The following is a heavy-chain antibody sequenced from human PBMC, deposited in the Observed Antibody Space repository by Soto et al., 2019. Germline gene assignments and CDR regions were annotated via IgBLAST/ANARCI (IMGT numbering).Heavy chain of an antibody. CDR3: AKEDSSITIFGVVIIPPHFDY. Sequence: GGSLRLSCAASGFTFSSYAMSWVRQAPGKGLEWVSAISGSGGSTYYADSVKGRFTISRDNSKNTLYLQMNSLRAEDTAVYYCAKEDSSITIFGVVIIPPHFDYWGQGTLVTVSS. CDR1: GFTFSSYA. D-gene: IGHD3-3*01. CDR2: ISGSGGST. J-gene: IGHJ4*02. V-gene: IGHV3-23*01.